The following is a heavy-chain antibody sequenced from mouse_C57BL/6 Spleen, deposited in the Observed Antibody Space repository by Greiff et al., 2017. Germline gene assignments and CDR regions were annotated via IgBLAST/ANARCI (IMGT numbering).Heavy chain of an antibody. CDR2: INHNGSST. D-gene: IGHD4-1*01. J-gene: IGHJ2*01. CDR3: ASERSELGAFDY. V-gene: IGHV5-16*01. CDR1: GFTFSDYY. Sequence: DVKLVESEGGLVQPGSSMKLSCTASGFTFSDYYMAWVRQGPEKGLEWVANINHNGSSTDYLDTLKSRFIISRDNAKNILYLQMSSLKSEDTATYYCASERSELGAFDYWGQGTTLTVSS.